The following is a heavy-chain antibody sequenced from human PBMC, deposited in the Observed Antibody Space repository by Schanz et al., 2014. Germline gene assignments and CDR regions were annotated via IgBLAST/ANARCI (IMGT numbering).Heavy chain of an antibody. V-gene: IGHV1-69*10. CDR1: GYTFTDYG. CDR2: ISPVLNIA. D-gene: IGHD3-10*01. Sequence: QVQVVQSGAEVKKPGASVKVSCKASGYTFTDYGVIWVRQAPGQGLEWMGWISPVLNIATYAQRFQGRVSITADTSTNTAYMELSSLTSEDTAVHYCARGRGFYDYWGQGTLVTVSS. CDR3: ARGRGFYDY. J-gene: IGHJ4*02.